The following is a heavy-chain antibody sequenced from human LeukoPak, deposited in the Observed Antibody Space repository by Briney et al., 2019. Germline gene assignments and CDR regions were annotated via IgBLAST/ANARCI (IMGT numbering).Heavy chain of an antibody. CDR1: GYSFSNYW. CDR3: ATPSNSGYDF. CDR2: IYPSDSDT. D-gene: IGHD5-12*01. Sequence: GESLKISCKASGYSFSNYWIGWVRQMPGKGLEWMGPIYPSDSDTRYSPSFQGQVTISADKSISTAYLQWSSLKASDTAMYYCATPSNSGYDFWGQGALVTVSS. V-gene: IGHV5-51*01. J-gene: IGHJ4*02.